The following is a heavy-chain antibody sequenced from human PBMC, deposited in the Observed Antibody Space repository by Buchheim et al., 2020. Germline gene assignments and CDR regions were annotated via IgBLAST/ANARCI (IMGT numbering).Heavy chain of an antibody. V-gene: IGHV3-74*01. CDR3: AKDAERHDSWISRQGYYYMDV. CDR2: INSDGSST. Sequence: EVQLVESGGGLVQPGGSLRLSCAASGFTFSSYWMHWVRQAPGKGLVWVSRINSDGSSTSYADSVKGRFTISRDNAKNTLYLQMNSLRAEDTAVYYCAKDAERHDSWISRQGYYYMDVWGKGTT. CDR1: GFTFSSYW. D-gene: IGHD3-3*01. J-gene: IGHJ6*03.